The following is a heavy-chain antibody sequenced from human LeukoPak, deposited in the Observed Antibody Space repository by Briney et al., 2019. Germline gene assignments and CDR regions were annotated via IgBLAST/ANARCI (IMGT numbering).Heavy chain of an antibody. Sequence: SGTLSLTCTVSGGSISSYYWSWIRQPPGKGLEWIANIYHTGSTHYNPSLSSRVTISIDTANNQFSLKLTSVTAADTAVYYCARRGRNSSGWQDYLWGQGTLVTVSS. D-gene: IGHD6-25*01. CDR2: IYHTGST. CDR3: ARRGRNSSGWQDYL. V-gene: IGHV4-59*01. CDR1: GGSISSYY. J-gene: IGHJ4*02.